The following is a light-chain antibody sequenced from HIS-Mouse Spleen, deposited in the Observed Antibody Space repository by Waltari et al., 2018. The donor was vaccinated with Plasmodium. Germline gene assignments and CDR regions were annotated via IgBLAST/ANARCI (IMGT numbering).Light chain of an antibody. J-gene: IGLJ3*02. V-gene: IGLV3-10*01. CDR2: EDS. Sequence: SYELTQPPSVSVSPGQTARITCSGDALPKKYAYWYQQKSGQAPLLVIYEDSKRPSGIQGRFSGSSSWTTSTLTISGAQVEDEADYFCYSTASSSNHRVFGGGTKLTVL. CDR3: YSTASSSNHRV. CDR1: ALPKKY.